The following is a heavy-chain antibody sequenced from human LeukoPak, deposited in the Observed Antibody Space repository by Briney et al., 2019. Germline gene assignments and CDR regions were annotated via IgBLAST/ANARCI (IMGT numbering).Heavy chain of an antibody. CDR3: AKGGSVGATTYFDY. Sequence: PGGSLRLSCAASGFTVSDNHMTWVRQAPGKGLECVSVIFGGGDTHYADSVKGRFTISRGNSKSTLSLQLNSLRAEDTAIYYCAKGGSVGATTYFDYWGQGTLVTVSS. J-gene: IGHJ4*02. D-gene: IGHD1-26*01. CDR1: GFTVSDNH. CDR2: IFGGGDT. V-gene: IGHV3-66*01.